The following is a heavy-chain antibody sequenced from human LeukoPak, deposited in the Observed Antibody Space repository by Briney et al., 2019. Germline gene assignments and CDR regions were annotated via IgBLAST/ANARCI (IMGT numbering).Heavy chain of an antibody. CDR1: GGSFSGYY. J-gene: IGHJ5*02. Sequence: SETLSLTCAVYGGSFSGYYWSWIRQPPGKGLEWIGEINHSGSTNYNPSLKSRVTISVDTSKNQFSLKLSSVTAADTAVYYCARVVDDVVVVPAAIRRPWQDWFDPWGQGTLVTVSS. CDR3: ARVVDDVVVVPAAIRRPWQDWFDP. V-gene: IGHV4-34*01. CDR2: INHSGST. D-gene: IGHD2-2*02.